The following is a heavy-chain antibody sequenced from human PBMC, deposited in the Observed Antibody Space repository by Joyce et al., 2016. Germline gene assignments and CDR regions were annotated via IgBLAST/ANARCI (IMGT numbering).Heavy chain of an antibody. J-gene: IGHJ4*02. V-gene: IGHV3-33*01. CDR1: GFTFSSYA. Sequence: QEQLVESGGGVVQPGRSLRLSCAVSGFTFSSYAMHWVRKAPGKGLEWLAVIWHDGNNKHYAGSVKGRFTISRDNSKNTLYLQMNSLRAEDTAVYYCVREGLIAVADTITEPLDYWGQGTLVSVSS. CDR2: IWHDGNNK. D-gene: IGHD6-19*01. CDR3: VREGLIAVADTITEPLDY.